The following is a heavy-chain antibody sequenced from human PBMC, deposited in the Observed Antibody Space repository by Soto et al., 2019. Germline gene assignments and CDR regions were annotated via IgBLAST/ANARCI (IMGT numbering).Heavy chain of an antibody. CDR1: GFTFSNAW. V-gene: IGHV3-15*01. CDR3: TTEGYNWNDGVDY. J-gene: IGHJ4*02. D-gene: IGHD1-1*01. CDR2: IKSKTDGGTT. Sequence: GGSLRLSCAASGFTFSNAWMSWVRQAPGKGLEWVGRIKSKTDGGTTDYAAPVKGRFTISRGDSKNTLYLQMNSLKTEDTAVYYCTTEGYNWNDGVDYWGQGTLVTVSS.